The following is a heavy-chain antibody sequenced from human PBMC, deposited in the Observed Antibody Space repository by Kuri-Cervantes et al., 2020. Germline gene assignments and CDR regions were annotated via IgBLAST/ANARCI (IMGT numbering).Heavy chain of an antibody. V-gene: IGHV3-9*01. D-gene: IGHD4-17*01. CDR3: AKFAGNGDYISGGAFDI. Sequence: SLKISCAASGFTFSSYGMHWVRQAPGKGLEWVSGISWNSGSIGYSDSVKGRFTISRDNARNSLYLQMNSLRAEDTALYYCAKFAGNGDYISGGAFDIWGQGTMVTVSS. CDR2: ISWNSGSI. J-gene: IGHJ3*02. CDR1: GFTFSSYG.